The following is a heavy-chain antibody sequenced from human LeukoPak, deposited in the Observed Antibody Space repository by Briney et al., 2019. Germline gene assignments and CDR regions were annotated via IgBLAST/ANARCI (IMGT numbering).Heavy chain of an antibody. CDR3: ARETRSSGYYYE. J-gene: IGHJ4*02. CDR2: MNPDSGNT. CDR1: GYTFTSYD. V-gene: IGHV1-8*01. Sequence: ASVKVSCKASGYTFTSYDINWVRQATGQGLEWMGWMNPDSGNTGYAQKFQGRVTMTRNTSISTAYMELSSLRSEDTAVYYCARETRSSGYYYEWGQGTLVTVSS. D-gene: IGHD3-22*01.